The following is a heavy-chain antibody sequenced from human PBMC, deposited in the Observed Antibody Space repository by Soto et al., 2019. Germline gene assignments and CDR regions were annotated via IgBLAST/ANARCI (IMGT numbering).Heavy chain of an antibody. CDR3: SRESCSGGSCYSVWFDN. CDR1: GGTFSSYT. D-gene: IGHD2-15*01. J-gene: IGHJ5*02. V-gene: IGHV1-69*04. CDR2: MIPILGIA. Sequence: ASVKVSGKASGGTFSSYTISWVRQAPGQGLERMGRMIPILGIANYEQKFQSRVKITADNSTSTATMELSSLRSEDRSVYYCSRESCSGGSCYSVWFDNWGQGTMVTVSS.